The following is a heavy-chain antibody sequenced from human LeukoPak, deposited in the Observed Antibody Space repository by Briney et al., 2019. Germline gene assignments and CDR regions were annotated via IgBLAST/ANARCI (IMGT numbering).Heavy chain of an antibody. D-gene: IGHD3-3*01. J-gene: IGHJ4*02. Sequence: ASETLSLTCTVSGGSIRSYYWSWIRQPPGKGLEWMGYIYYSGSTNYNPSLKSRVTISVDTSKNQFSLKLSSVTAADTAVYYCARFGRDYDFWSGPTPSEYYFDYWGQGTLVTVSS. V-gene: IGHV4-59*01. CDR2: IYYSGST. CDR3: ARFGRDYDFWSGPTPSEYYFDY. CDR1: GGSIRSYY.